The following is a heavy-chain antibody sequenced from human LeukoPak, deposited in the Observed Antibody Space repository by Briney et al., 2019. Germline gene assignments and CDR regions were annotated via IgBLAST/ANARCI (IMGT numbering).Heavy chain of an antibody. V-gene: IGHV3-7*01. J-gene: IGHJ5*02. D-gene: IGHD2-2*02. CDR2: IKEDGTEK. CDR1: GFTFSNHW. Sequence: GGSLRLSCAASGFTFSNHWMSWVRQAPGKGLEWVANIKEDGTEKYYVDSVKGRFTISRDNTKNYLYLQMNSLRAEDTAVYYCARGAWCSSTSCYTRDNWFDPWGQGTLVTVSS. CDR3: ARGAWCSSTSCYTRDNWFDP.